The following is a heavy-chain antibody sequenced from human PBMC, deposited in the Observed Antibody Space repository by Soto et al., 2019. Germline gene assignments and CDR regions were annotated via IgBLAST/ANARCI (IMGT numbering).Heavy chain of an antibody. Sequence: SETLSLTCAVYGGSFSGYYWSWIRQPPGKGLEWIGEINHSGSTNYNPSLKSRVTIPVDTSKNQFSLKLSSVTAADTAVYYCARGPRCSGGSCYFPLPYYYYYGMDVWGQGTTVTVSS. CDR2: INHSGST. V-gene: IGHV4-34*01. CDR1: GGSFSGYY. D-gene: IGHD2-15*01. J-gene: IGHJ6*02. CDR3: ARGPRCSGGSCYFPLPYYYYYGMDV.